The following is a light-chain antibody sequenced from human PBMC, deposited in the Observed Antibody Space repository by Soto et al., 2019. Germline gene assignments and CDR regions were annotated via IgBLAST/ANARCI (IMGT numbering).Light chain of an antibody. J-gene: IGKJ4*01. V-gene: IGKV3-20*01. CDR3: QQYGSSPLT. CDR1: QTVNNNY. CDR2: GAS. Sequence: ELVLTQSPATLSLSPGERATLSCRSSQTVNNNYLAWYQQIPGQAPRLLISGASGRATGTPDRFSGSASGTDFTLTISRLEPEDFAVYYCQQYGSSPLTFSGGTKVDSK.